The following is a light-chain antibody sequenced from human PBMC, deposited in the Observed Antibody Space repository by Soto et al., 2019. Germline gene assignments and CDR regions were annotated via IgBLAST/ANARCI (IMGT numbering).Light chain of an antibody. CDR1: QDISRG. J-gene: IGKJ4*02. Sequence: DIQMTQSPSSVATSVGSRVTITCRASQDISRGLAWFQQRPGKAPKLLIFSGSTFHPGVPSRFSGSGSGTDFILTISSLQPEDFVNYYCQQNNSFPLTFGGGTKVEFK. V-gene: IGKV1-12*01. CDR3: QQNNSFPLT. CDR2: SGS.